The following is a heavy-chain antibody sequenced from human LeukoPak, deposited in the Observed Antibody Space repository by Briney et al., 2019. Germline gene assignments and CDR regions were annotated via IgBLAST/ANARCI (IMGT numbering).Heavy chain of an antibody. CDR2: IRYDGSNK. Sequence: PGGSLRLSCAASGFTFSSYGMHWVRQAPGKGLERLAFIRYDGSNKYYADSVKGRFTISRDNSKNTLYLQMNSLRAEDTAVYYCAKDLGYCSSTSCYNPFDYWGQGTLVTVSS. V-gene: IGHV3-30*02. CDR1: GFTFSSYG. J-gene: IGHJ4*02. CDR3: AKDLGYCSSTSCYNPFDY. D-gene: IGHD2-2*02.